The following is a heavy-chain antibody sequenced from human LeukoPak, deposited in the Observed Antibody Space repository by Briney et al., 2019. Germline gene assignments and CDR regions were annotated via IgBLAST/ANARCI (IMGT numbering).Heavy chain of an antibody. Sequence: SETLSLTCTVSGGSISSSSYYWGWIRQPPGKGLEWIGSIYYSGSTYYNPSLKSRVTISVDTSKNQFPLKLSSVTAADTAVYYCARVVATTSSFDPWGQGTLVTVSS. J-gene: IGHJ5*02. V-gene: IGHV4-39*06. CDR1: GGSISSSSYY. CDR2: IYYSGST. CDR3: ARVVATTSSFDP. D-gene: IGHD2-15*01.